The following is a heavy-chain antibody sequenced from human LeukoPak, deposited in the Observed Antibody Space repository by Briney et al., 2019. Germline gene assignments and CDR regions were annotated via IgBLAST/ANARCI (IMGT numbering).Heavy chain of an antibody. D-gene: IGHD3-16*01. Sequence: SETLSLTCAVYGGSFSGYYWSWIRQPPGKGLEWIGEINHSGSTNYDPSLKSRVTISVDTSKNQFSLKLSSVTAADTAVYYCARVGGSSLLNWFDPWGQGTLVTVSS. CDR2: INHSGST. CDR3: ARVGGSSLLNWFDP. V-gene: IGHV4-34*01. CDR1: GGSFSGYY. J-gene: IGHJ5*02.